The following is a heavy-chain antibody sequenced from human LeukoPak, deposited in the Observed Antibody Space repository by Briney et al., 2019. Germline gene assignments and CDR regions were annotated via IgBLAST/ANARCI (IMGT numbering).Heavy chain of an antibody. Sequence: GGSLRLSCAASGFTFSTYEMNWVRQAPGKGLEWVSYISSSVSSSGNTIYYADSVKGRFTISRDNAKNSLYLQMNSLRAEDTAVYYCARTLYYYDSSGFDDRAFDIWGQGTMVTVSS. CDR2: ISSSVSSSGNTI. CDR1: GFTFSTYE. CDR3: ARTLYYYDSSGFDDRAFDI. D-gene: IGHD3-22*01. V-gene: IGHV3-48*03. J-gene: IGHJ3*02.